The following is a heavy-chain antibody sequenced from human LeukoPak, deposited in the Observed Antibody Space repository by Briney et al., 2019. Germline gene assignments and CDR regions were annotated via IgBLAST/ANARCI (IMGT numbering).Heavy chain of an antibody. V-gene: IGHV3-11*06. J-gene: IGHJ6*02. CDR2: INSDSTYT. D-gene: IGHD3-3*01. Sequence: GGSLRLSCAASGFTFSDYYMTWIRQAPGKGLEWVSFINSDSTYTSFADSVKGRFTISRDNARNSLYLQMNSLRAEDTAVYYCARGHLDLEVWGQGTTVTVSS. CDR1: GFTFSDYY. CDR3: ARGHLDLEV.